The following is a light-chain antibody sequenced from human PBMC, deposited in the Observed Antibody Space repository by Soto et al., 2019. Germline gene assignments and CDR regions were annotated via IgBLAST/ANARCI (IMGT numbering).Light chain of an antibody. CDR3: QQYGSSGT. V-gene: IGKV3-20*01. Sequence: EIVLTQSPGTLSFSPGERATLFCRASQSVSSNYVAWFHQKPGQAPRLLIYGASSRATGVPDRFSGSGSGTDFTLTISRLEPEDFAVYYCQQYGSSGTFGQGTKVDIK. CDR1: QSVSSNY. J-gene: IGKJ1*01. CDR2: GAS.